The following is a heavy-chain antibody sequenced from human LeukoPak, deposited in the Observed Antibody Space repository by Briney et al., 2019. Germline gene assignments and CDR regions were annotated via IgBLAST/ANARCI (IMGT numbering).Heavy chain of an antibody. CDR1: DGSISSSNYY. CDR2: IYHSGST. D-gene: IGHD5-18*01. Sequence: PSETLSLTCTVSDGSISSSNYYWGWIRQPPGKGLEWIGTIYHSGSTYYNPSLKSRVTISVDTSKNQFSLKLSSATAADTAVYYCARDGLWSSHFDYWGQGTLVTVSS. J-gene: IGHJ4*02. CDR3: ARDGLWSSHFDY. V-gene: IGHV4-39*07.